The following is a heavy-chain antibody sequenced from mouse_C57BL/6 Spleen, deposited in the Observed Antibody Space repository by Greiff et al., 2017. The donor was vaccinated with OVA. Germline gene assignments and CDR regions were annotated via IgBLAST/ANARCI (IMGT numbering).Heavy chain of an antibody. CDR1: GYAFSSYW. Sequence: VKLQQSGAELVKPGASVKISCKASGYAFSSYWMNWVKQRPGKGLEWIGQIYPGDGDTNYNGKFKGKATLTADKSSSTAYMQLSSLTSEDSAVYFCAREGNYGNLYYFDYWGQGTTLTVSS. J-gene: IGHJ2*01. CDR3: AREGNYGNLYYFDY. CDR2: IYPGDGDT. V-gene: IGHV1-80*01. D-gene: IGHD2-1*01.